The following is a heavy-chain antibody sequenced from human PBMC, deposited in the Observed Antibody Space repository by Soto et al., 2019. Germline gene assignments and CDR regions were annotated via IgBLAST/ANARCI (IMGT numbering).Heavy chain of an antibody. Sequence: GGSLRLSCAASGFTFSSYGMHWVRQAPGKGLEWVAVIWYDGSNKYYADSVKGRFTISRDNSKNTLYLQMNSLRAEDTAVYYCARYYYDSSGSVGAYGMDVWGQGTTVTVSS. CDR3: ARYYYDSSGSVGAYGMDV. J-gene: IGHJ6*02. V-gene: IGHV3-33*01. CDR2: IWYDGSNK. CDR1: GFTFSSYG. D-gene: IGHD3-22*01.